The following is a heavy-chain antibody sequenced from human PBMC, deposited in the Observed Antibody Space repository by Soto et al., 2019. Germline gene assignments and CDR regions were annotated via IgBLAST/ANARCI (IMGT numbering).Heavy chain of an antibody. Sequence: EVQLLESGGGSVQPGGSLRLSCVASGFIFSNYGMTWVRQAPGKGLEWVSGMSNDGDRIYYADSVRGRFTISRDNSKNTLFLQMNSLRAEDTALYYCAKDIYRSSYGFDVWGQGTMVTVS. CDR3: AKDIYRSSYGFDV. CDR1: GFIFSNYG. CDR2: MSNDGDRI. V-gene: IGHV3-23*01. D-gene: IGHD6-19*01. J-gene: IGHJ3*01.